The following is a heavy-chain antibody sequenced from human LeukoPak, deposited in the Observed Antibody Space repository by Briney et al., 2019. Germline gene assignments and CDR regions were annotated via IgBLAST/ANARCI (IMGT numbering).Heavy chain of an antibody. CDR2: IIPIFGTA. J-gene: IGHJ1*01. D-gene: IGHD2-15*01. CDR3: ARDGDCSGGSCPEYFQH. Sequence: VASVKVSCKASGGTFSSYAISWVRQVPGQGLEWMGGIIPIFGTANYAQKFQGRVTITTDESTSTAYMELSSLRSEDTAVYYCARDGDCSGGSCPEYFQHWGQGTLVTVSS. V-gene: IGHV1-69*05. CDR1: GGTFSSYA.